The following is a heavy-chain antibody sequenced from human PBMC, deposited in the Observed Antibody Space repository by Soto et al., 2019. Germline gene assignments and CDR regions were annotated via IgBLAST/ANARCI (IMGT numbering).Heavy chain of an antibody. Sequence: SQTLSLTCAISGDSVSSNSAAWNWIRQSPSRGLEWLGRTYYRSKWYNDYAVSVKSRITINPDTSKNQFSLQLNSVTPEDTAVYYCARGEYYDSSGYYPRYLNYYYYGMDVWGQGTTVTVSS. D-gene: IGHD3-22*01. CDR2: TYYRSKWYN. CDR1: GDSVSSNSAA. J-gene: IGHJ6*02. CDR3: ARGEYYDSSGYYPRYLNYYYYGMDV. V-gene: IGHV6-1*01.